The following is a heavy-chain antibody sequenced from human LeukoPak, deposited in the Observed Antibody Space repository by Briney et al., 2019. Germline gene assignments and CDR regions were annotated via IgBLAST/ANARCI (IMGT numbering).Heavy chain of an antibody. Sequence: ASVKVSCKASGYTFTIYYMHWVRQAPGQGLEWMGIIIPSGGSTTYAQKFPGRVTMTRDMSTSTVYMELRSLRSEDTAVYYCARDLTPGSYFDYWGQGTLVTVSS. D-gene: IGHD3-10*01. CDR2: IIPSGGST. CDR1: GYTFTIYY. V-gene: IGHV1-46*01. CDR3: ARDLTPGSYFDY. J-gene: IGHJ4*02.